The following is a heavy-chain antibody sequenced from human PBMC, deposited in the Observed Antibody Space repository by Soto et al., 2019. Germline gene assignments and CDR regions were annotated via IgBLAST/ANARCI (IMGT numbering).Heavy chain of an antibody. D-gene: IGHD2-2*01. CDR2: ISGSGSST. CDR3: MIGYCSSTSCPIPVFAFDY. V-gene: IGHV3-23*01. J-gene: IGHJ4*02. CDR1: GFTFSSYV. Sequence: PGGSLRLSCAASGFTFSSYVMSWVRQPPGKGLEWVSAISGSGSSTYYADPVEGRFTISRDNSKNTLYLQMSSLRAEDTALYYCMIGYCSSTSCPIPVFAFDYWDQGTLVTVSS.